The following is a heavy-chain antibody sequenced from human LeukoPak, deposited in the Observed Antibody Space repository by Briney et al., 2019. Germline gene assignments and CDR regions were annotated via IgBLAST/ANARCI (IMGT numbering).Heavy chain of an antibody. J-gene: IGHJ4*02. CDR1: GYTFTSYY. CDR2: INPSGGST. D-gene: IGHD3-16*01. CDR3: ARDSPRWGDNDY. V-gene: IGHV1-46*01. Sequence: ASVKVSCKASGYTFTSYYMHWVRQAPGQGPEWMGIINPSGGSTSYAQKFQGRVTMTRDTSTSTVYMELSSLRSEDAAVYYCARDSPRWGDNDYWGQGTLVTVSS.